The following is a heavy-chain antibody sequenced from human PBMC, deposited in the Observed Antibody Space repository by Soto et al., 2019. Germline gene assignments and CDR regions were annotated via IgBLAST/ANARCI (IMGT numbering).Heavy chain of an antibody. V-gene: IGHV3-9*01. D-gene: IGHD3-3*01. CDR3: AKDMGPFGVSTYYHYGMDV. Sequence: EVQLVESGGGLVQPGRSLRLSCAASGFTFDDYAMHWVRQAPGKGLEWVSCISWNSGKIDYADSMKGRFTISRDNAKNTLYLQINSLRTEDTAIYYCAKDMGPFGVSTYYHYGMDVWGQGTTVTVSS. CDR1: GFTFDDYA. J-gene: IGHJ6*02. CDR2: ISWNSGKI.